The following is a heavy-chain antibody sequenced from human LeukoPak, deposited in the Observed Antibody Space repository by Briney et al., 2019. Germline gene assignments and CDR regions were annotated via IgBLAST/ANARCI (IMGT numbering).Heavy chain of an antibody. J-gene: IGHJ4*02. D-gene: IGHD2-2*01. V-gene: IGHV4-34*01. CDR2: INHSGST. CDR3: ARERPILVPAARQTYYFDY. CDR1: GGSISSYY. Sequence: SETLSLTCTVSGGSISSYYWSWIRQPPGKGLEWIGEINHSGSTNHNPSLKSRVTISVDTSKNQFSLKLSSVTAADTAVYYCARERPILVPAARQTYYFDYWGQGTLVTVSS.